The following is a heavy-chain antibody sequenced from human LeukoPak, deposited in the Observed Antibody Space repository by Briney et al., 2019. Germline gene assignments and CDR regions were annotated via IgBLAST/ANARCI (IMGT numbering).Heavy chain of an antibody. V-gene: IGHV3-7*01. D-gene: IGHD2-8*01. Sequence: GGSLRLSCAASGFTFSSYWMSWVRQAPGKGLEWVANIKQDGSEKYYVDSVKGRFTISRDNAKNSLYLQMNSLRAEDTAVYYCARDSNAGAGSFDIWGQGTMVTVSS. CDR1: GFTFSSYW. J-gene: IGHJ3*02. CDR2: IKQDGSEK. CDR3: ARDSNAGAGSFDI.